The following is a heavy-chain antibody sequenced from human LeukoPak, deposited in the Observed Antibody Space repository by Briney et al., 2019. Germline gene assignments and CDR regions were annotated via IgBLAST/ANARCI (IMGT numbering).Heavy chain of an antibody. J-gene: IGHJ6*03. CDR2: IRYDGSNK. V-gene: IGHV3-30*02. Sequence: GGFLRLSCAASGFTFSSYGMHWVRQAPGKGLEWVAFIRYDGSNKYYADSVKGRFTISRDNSKNTLYLQMNSLRAEDTAVYYCAKDPWYATTVTTGSLGYMDVWGKGTTVTISS. D-gene: IGHD4-17*01. CDR1: GFTFSSYG. CDR3: AKDPWYATTVTTGSLGYMDV.